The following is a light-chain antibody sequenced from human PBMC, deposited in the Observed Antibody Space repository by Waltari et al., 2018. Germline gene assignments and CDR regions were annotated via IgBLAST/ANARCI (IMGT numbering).Light chain of an antibody. CDR2: GAS. Sequence: EIELTQSPATLSVSPGERATLSSRASQSIGSALAWYQQKPGQGPRLLFYGASTRATGIPARFSGSGSGTDFTLTISGLQSEDFADYYCQQYDVWPLTFGGGTKVHIK. CDR1: QSIGSA. CDR3: QQYDVWPLT. V-gene: IGKV3D-15*01. J-gene: IGKJ4*01.